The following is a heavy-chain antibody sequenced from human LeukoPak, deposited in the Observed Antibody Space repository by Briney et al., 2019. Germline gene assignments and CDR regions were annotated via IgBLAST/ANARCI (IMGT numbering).Heavy chain of an antibody. V-gene: IGHV4-39*01. CDR3: ASGGYCSSTSCYSWFDP. Sequence: SETLSLTCTVSGASSSSITYYWGWIRQPPGKGLEWIGSIYYTGSTYYNPSLKSRVTISVDTSKNEFSLKLSSVTAADTAVYYCASGGYCSSTSCYSWFDPWGQGTLVTVSS. J-gene: IGHJ5*02. CDR2: IYYTGST. CDR1: GASSSSITYY. D-gene: IGHD2-2*02.